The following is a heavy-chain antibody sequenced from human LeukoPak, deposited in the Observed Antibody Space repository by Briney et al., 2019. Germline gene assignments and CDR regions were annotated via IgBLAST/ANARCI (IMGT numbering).Heavy chain of an antibody. V-gene: IGHV1-69*13. CDR2: IIPIFGTA. Sequence: SVKVSCKASGGTFSSYAISWVRQAPGQGLEWMGGIIPIFGTANYAQKFQGRVTITADESTSTAYMELSSLRSEDTAVYYCARVQFLEYDAFDIWGQGTMVTVSS. CDR3: ARVQFLEYDAFDI. J-gene: IGHJ3*02. D-gene: IGHD2/OR15-2a*01. CDR1: GGTFSSYA.